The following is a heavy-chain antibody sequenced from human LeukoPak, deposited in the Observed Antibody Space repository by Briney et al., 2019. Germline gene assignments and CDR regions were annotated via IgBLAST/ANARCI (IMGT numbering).Heavy chain of an antibody. D-gene: IGHD3-3*01. CDR3: ARAHYDFWSGDYYGMEV. CDR1: GFTFSSYW. CDR2: INSDGSST. J-gene: IGHJ6*02. V-gene: IGHV3-74*01. Sequence: GGSLRLSCAASGFTFSSYWMHWVRQAPGKGLVWVSRINSDGSSTSYADSVKGRFTISRDNAKNTLYLQMNSLRAEDTAVYYCARAHYDFWSGDYYGMEVWGQGTTVTVSS.